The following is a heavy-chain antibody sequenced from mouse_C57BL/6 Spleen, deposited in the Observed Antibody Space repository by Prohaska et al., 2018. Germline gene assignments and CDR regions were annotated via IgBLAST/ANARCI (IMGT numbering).Heavy chain of an antibody. CDR1: GIDFSSYW. J-gene: IGHJ3*01. D-gene: IGHD4-1*02. Sequence: EVKLLQSGGGLVQPGGSLKLSCAASGIDFSSYWMSWVRRAPGKGLEWIGEINPDSSTINYAPSLKDKCIISRDNAKNTLYLQMSKVRSEETSLYYCASNWDVGFAYWGQGTLVTVSA. CDR3: ASNWDVGFAY. CDR2: INPDSSTI. V-gene: IGHV4-1*01.